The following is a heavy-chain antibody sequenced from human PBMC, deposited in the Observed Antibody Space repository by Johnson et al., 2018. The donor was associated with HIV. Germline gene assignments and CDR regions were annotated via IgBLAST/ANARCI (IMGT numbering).Heavy chain of an antibody. J-gene: IGHJ3*02. Sequence: VQLVESGGGLIQPGGSLRLSCAASGFTVSSNYMSWVRQAPGKGLEWVSVIYSGGSTYYADSVKGRFTISRDNSKNTLYLQMNSLRAEDTALYYCARDFSDYGDYGRCAFDIWGQGTMVTVSS. CDR3: ARDFSDYGDYGRCAFDI. D-gene: IGHD4-17*01. V-gene: IGHV3-53*01. CDR2: IYSGGST. CDR1: GFTVSSNY.